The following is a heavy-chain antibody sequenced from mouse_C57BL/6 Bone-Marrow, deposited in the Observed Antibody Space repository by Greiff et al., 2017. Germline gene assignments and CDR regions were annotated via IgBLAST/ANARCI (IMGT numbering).Heavy chain of an antibody. V-gene: IGHV3-1*01. CDR3: ARGDGYYVDYAMDY. CDR2: ISYSGST. Sequence: EVQLQESGPGMVKPSQSLSLTCTVTGYSITSGYDWHWIRPFPGNKLEWMGYISYSGSTNYNPSLKSRISITHDTSKNHFFLKLNSVTTEDTATYYCARGDGYYVDYAMDYWGQGTSVTVSS. D-gene: IGHD2-3*01. J-gene: IGHJ4*01. CDR1: GYSITSGYD.